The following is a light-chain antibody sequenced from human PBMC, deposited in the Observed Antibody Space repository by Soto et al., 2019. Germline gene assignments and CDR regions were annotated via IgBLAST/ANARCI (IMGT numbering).Light chain of an antibody. CDR1: QSVSSY. Sequence: IVLTHSPATLSLSPGERATLSCRASQSVSSYLAWYQQKPGQAPRLLIYDASNRATGIPARFSGSGSGTDFTLTISSLEPEDSAVYYCQQRSNWPRAFGQGTRLEIK. CDR3: QQRSNWPRA. V-gene: IGKV3-11*01. J-gene: IGKJ5*01. CDR2: DAS.